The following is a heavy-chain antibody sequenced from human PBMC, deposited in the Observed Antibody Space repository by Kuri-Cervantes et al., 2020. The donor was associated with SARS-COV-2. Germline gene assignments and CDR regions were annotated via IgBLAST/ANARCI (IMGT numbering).Heavy chain of an antibody. Sequence: GESLKISCTASGFTFGDYAMSWVRQAPGKGLEWVGFIRSKAYGGTTEYAASVKGRFTISRDDSKSIAYLQMNSLKPEDTAVYYCTRVKLLWFGEFSWGQGTLVTVSS. J-gene: IGHJ4*02. CDR1: GFTFGDYA. CDR3: TRVKLLWFGEFS. CDR2: IRSKAYGGTT. D-gene: IGHD3-10*01. V-gene: IGHV3-49*04.